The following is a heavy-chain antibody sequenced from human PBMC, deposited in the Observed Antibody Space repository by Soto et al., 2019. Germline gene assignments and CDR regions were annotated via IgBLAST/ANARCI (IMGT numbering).Heavy chain of an antibody. CDR3: ARDRHNNSFDP. V-gene: IGHV4-31*03. CDR2: IYYSGST. CDR1: GASMSSGGYY. Sequence: QVQLQESGPGLVKPSQTLSLTCTVSGASMSSGGYYWTWIRQSPGKGLEWIGYIYYSGSTSYNPSLESRVATSLDTSRSQFSLTLHSVTAADPAIYYWARDRHNNSFDPWGQGTLVTVSS. D-gene: IGHD6-6*01. J-gene: IGHJ5*02.